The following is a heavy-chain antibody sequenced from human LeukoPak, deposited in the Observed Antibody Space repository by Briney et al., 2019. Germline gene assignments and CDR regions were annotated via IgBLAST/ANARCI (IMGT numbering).Heavy chain of an antibody. Sequence: SETLSLTCAVSGGSISSGGYSWSWLRQPPGRGVEWIGYIYHSGSTYYNPSLKSRVTISVDRSKNQFSLKLSSVTAADTAVYYCATIPSWGDWFDPWGQGTLVTVSS. CDR1: GGSISSGGYS. CDR2: IYHSGST. D-gene: IGHD3-16*01. J-gene: IGHJ5*02. V-gene: IGHV4-30-2*01. CDR3: ATIPSWGDWFDP.